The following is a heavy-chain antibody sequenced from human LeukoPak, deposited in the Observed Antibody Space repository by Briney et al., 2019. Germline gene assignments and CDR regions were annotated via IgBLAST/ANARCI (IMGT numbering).Heavy chain of an antibody. J-gene: IGHJ4*02. CDR1: GFTFSSYE. D-gene: IGHD6-13*01. Sequence: QPGGSLRLSCAASGFTFSSYEMNWVRQAPGKWLEWVSYISSSGSTIYYADSVKGRFTISRGNAKNSLYLQMNSLRAEDTAVYYCAKISYSSSWYGDIDYWGQGTLVTVSS. CDR3: AKISYSSSWYGDIDY. V-gene: IGHV3-48*03. CDR2: ISSSGSTI.